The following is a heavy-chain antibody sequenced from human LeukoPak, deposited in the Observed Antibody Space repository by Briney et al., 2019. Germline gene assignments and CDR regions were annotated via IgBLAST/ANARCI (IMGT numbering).Heavy chain of an antibody. CDR2: IIPIFGTA. D-gene: IGHD5-12*01. CDR3: ASYSGYDPYFDY. Sequence: SVKVSCKASGGTFSSYAISWVRQAPGQGLEWVGRIIPIFGTANYAQKFQGRVTITTDESTSTAYMELSSLRSEDTAVYYCASYSGYDPYFDYWGQGTLVTVSS. CDR1: GGTFSSYA. V-gene: IGHV1-69*05. J-gene: IGHJ4*02.